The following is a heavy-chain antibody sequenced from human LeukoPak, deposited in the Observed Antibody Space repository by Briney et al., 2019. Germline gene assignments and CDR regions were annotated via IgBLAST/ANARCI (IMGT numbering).Heavy chain of an antibody. CDR1: GFTFSDYG. D-gene: IGHD3-3*01. CDR3: ARDPTPYYDFWSGYGAFDP. V-gene: IGHV3-69-1*01. J-gene: IGHJ5*02. CDR2: ISSSSYT. Sequence: PGGSLRLSCAASGFTFSDYGMNWVRQAPGKGLEWVSCISSSSYTYYAGSVKGRFTISRDNSKNTLYLQMNSLRAEDTAVYYCARDPTPYYDFWSGYGAFDPWGQGTLVTVSS.